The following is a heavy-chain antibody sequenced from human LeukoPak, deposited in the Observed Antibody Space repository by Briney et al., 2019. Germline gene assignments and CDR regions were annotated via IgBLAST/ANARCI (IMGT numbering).Heavy chain of an antibody. CDR3: TRSLYSGTNSDY. V-gene: IGHV3-74*01. Sequence: HSGGSLRLSCAASGFTFSDFWMHWVRQGPEKRLVWVARIRTDGGVTDYADSVKGRFTISRDNTKSTLYLQMNSLRVEDTAVYYCTRSLYSGTNSDYWGQGTLVTVSS. J-gene: IGHJ4*02. CDR1: GFTFSDFW. CDR2: IRTDGGVT. D-gene: IGHD1-26*01.